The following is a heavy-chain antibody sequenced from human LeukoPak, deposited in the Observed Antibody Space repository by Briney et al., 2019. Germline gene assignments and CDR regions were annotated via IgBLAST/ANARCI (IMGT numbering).Heavy chain of an antibody. CDR1: GFTFSSYA. J-gene: IGHJ5*02. CDR2: ISSNGGST. D-gene: IGHD5-18*01. CDR3: ARDGRVGYSYGYNWFDP. V-gene: IGHV3-64*01. Sequence: GGSLRLSCAASGFTFSSYAMHWVRQAPGKGLEYVSAISSNGGSTYYATSVKGRFTISRDNSKNTLYLQMGSLRAEDMAVYYCARDGRVGYSYGYNWFDPWGQGTLVTVSS.